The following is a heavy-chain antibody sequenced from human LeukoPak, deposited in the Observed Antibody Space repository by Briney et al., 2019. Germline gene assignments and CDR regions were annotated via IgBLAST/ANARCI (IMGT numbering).Heavy chain of an antibody. J-gene: IGHJ4*02. Sequence: GESLKISCKGSGYSFTSYWIGWVRQMPGKGLEWMGIIYPGDSDTRYSPSFRGQVTISADKSISTAYLQWSSLKASDTAMYYCARAGYYYDSSGYPIIDYWGQGTLVTVSS. D-gene: IGHD3-22*01. CDR3: ARAGYYYDSSGYPIIDY. V-gene: IGHV5-51*01. CDR1: GYSFTSYW. CDR2: IYPGDSDT.